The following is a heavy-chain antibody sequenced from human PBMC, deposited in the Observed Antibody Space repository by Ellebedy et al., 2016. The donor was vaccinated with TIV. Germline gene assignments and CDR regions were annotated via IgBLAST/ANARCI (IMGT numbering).Heavy chain of an antibody. CDR3: ARDPSGGYARSSGRDF. Sequence: GESLKISXAASGFSFSNYIMNWVRQAPGKGLEWVSGISGNGGTTFYADSVKGRFTISRDNSKNTLYLQMNNLAAEDTAIYFCARDPSGGYARSSGRDFWGQGTLVAVSS. D-gene: IGHD6-6*01. CDR2: ISGNGGTT. CDR1: GFSFSNYI. J-gene: IGHJ4*02. V-gene: IGHV3-23*01.